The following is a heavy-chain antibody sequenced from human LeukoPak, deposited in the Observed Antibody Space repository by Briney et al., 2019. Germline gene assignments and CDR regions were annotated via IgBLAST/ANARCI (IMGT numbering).Heavy chain of an antibody. V-gene: IGHV1-18*01. Sequence: GASVKVSCKASGYTFTSYGISWVRQAPGQGLEWMGWISAYNGNTNYAQKSQGRVTMATDTSTSTAYMELRSLRSDDTAMYYCAREVYSNWFDPWGQGTLVTVSS. D-gene: IGHD2-8*01. CDR3: AREVYSNWFDP. J-gene: IGHJ5*02. CDR1: GYTFTSYG. CDR2: ISAYNGNT.